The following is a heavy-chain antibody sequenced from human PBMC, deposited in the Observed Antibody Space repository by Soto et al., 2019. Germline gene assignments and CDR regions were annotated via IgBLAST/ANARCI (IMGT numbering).Heavy chain of an antibody. CDR2: INHSGST. D-gene: IGHD5-12*01. CDR1: GGSFSGYY. V-gene: IGHV4-34*01. J-gene: IGHJ6*02. CDR3: ARGQGVTTIGYYYYYGMDV. Sequence: SETLSLTCAVYGGSFSGYYWSWIRQPPGKGLEWIGEINHSGSTNYNPSLKSRVTISVDTSKNQFSLRLSSVTAADTAVYYCARGQGVTTIGYYYYYGMDVWGQGTTVTVSS.